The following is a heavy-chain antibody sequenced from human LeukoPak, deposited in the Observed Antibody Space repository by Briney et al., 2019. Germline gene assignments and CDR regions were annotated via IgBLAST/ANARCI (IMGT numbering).Heavy chain of an antibody. CDR2: SNPHTGGA. D-gene: IGHD3-16*01. CDR1: GYTLTDYY. J-gene: IGHJ6*02. V-gene: IGHV1-2*02. Sequence: ASVEVSCKASGYTLTDYYVHWVRQAPGEGHEWMGWSNPHTGGAQYAQKFQGRVTMTRDMSIITVYMQLSSLRSDDTAVYYCARHGSAGGYSYNSGMDVWGQGATVTVSS. CDR3: ARHGSAGGYSYNSGMDV.